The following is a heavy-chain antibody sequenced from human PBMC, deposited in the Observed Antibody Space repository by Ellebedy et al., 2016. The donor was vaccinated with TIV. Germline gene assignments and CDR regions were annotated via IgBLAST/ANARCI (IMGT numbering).Heavy chain of an antibody. CDR3: AAARGSRELSTRHTLYHYYTMDA. Sequence: ASVKVSCKASGGTFRNYAITWVRQAPGQGLEWMGGITPFFGTTDYAQKFQGRVTITADESTGTAYMEVTSLRPGDTAVYYCAAARGSRELSTRHTLYHYYTMDAWGQGTPVTVSS. J-gene: IGHJ6*02. D-gene: IGHD1-26*01. V-gene: IGHV1-69*13. CDR1: GGTFRNYA. CDR2: ITPFFGTT.